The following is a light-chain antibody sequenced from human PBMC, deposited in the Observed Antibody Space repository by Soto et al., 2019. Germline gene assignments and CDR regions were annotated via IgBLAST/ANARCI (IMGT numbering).Light chain of an antibody. V-gene: IGLV2-14*01. CDR1: SSDICAYYY. Sequence: QSVLTHPASLSGSPVQSITISCTGTSSDICAYYYFSWFQQHPGKSPKLMISEVNNRPSGVSNRFSGSKSGNTAYLTISGLQAEDEADYYRRSYTRSRTXYYVVGSGTTV. CDR2: EVN. J-gene: IGLJ1*01. CDR3: RSYTRSRTXYYV.